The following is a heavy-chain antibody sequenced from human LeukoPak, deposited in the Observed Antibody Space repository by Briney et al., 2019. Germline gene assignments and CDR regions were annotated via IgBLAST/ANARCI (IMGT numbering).Heavy chain of an antibody. D-gene: IGHD2-2*01. CDR2: IYYSGST. Sequence: SETLSLTCTVSGGSISSYYWSWIRQPPGKGLEWIGYIYYSGSTNYNPSLKRRVTISVDTSKNQFSLKLSSVTAADTAVYYCARIVVVPAAPQSDWFDPWGQGTLVTVSS. J-gene: IGHJ5*02. V-gene: IGHV4-59*01. CDR3: ARIVVVPAAPQSDWFDP. CDR1: GGSISSYY.